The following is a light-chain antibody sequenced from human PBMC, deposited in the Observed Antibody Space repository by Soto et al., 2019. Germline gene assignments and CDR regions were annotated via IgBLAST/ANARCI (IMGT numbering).Light chain of an antibody. V-gene: IGKV3-15*01. CDR3: QQYNNWPRT. J-gene: IGKJ1*01. CDR1: QSVSSN. Sequence: EIAMTQSPAILSASPGERATLSCGASQSVSSNLAWYQQKPGQAPSLLIYGASTRATGTPARFSGSGSGTEFTLTISRLESGDFAVYYCQQYNNWPRTFGQGNKVEIK. CDR2: GAS.